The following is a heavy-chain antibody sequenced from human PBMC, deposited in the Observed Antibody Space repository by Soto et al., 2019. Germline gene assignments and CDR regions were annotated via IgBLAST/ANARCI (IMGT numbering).Heavy chain of an antibody. Sequence: SETLSPTCTVSGGSISSSSYYWGWIRQPPGKGLEWIGSIYYSGSTYYNPSLKSRVTISVDTSKNQFSLKLSSVTAADTAVYYCARRHRLAAAGTPTGFDPWGQGTLVTVSS. CDR2: IYYSGST. D-gene: IGHD6-13*01. J-gene: IGHJ5*02. CDR1: GGSISSSSYY. V-gene: IGHV4-39*01. CDR3: ARRHRLAAAGTPTGFDP.